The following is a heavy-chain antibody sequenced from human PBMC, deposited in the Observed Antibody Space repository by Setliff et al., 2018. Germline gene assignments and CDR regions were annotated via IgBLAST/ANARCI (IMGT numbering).Heavy chain of an antibody. CDR2: FYYSGST. D-gene: IGHD3-10*01. CDR1: GGSISSSSYY. V-gene: IGHV4-39*07. CDR3: AREDGSGFFVGVAWFDP. J-gene: IGHJ5*02. Sequence: KPSETLSLTCTVSGGSISSSSYYWGWIRQPPGKGLEWIGSFYYSGSTYYNPSLKSRVTISVDTSKNQFSLKLSSVTAADTAVYYCAREDGSGFFVGVAWFDPWGQGTLVTVSS.